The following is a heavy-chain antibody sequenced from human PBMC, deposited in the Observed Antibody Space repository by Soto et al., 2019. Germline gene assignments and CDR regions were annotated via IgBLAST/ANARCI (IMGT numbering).Heavy chain of an antibody. J-gene: IGHJ3*02. Sequence: SVKVSCKASGSTFRRTAVQWMRQARGQRLEWMGGIIPIFGTTNYAEKFRGRVSITADESTSTAYVELSSLRSEDTAVYYCAGSFKYGSGTFDAFDIWGQGTMVTVSS. CDR3: AGSFKYGSGTFDAFDI. V-gene: IGHV1-69*13. CDR2: IIPIFGTT. D-gene: IGHD3-10*01. CDR1: GSTFRRTA.